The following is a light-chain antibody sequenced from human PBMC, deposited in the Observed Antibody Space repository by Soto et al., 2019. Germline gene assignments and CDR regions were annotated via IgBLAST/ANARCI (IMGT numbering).Light chain of an antibody. CDR1: SSDVGSYNL. CDR3: CSYAGSSTFPYV. Sequence: QSVLTQPASVSGCPGQSITISCTGTSSDVGSYNLVSWYQQHPGKAPKLMIYEGSKRPSGVSNRFSGSKSGNTASLTISGLQAEDEADYYCCSYAGSSTFPYVFGTGTKVTVL. V-gene: IGLV2-23*03. CDR2: EGS. J-gene: IGLJ1*01.